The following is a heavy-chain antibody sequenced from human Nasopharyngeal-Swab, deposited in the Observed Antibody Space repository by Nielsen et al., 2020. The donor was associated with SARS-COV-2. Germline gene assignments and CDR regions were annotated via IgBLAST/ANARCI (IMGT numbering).Heavy chain of an antibody. J-gene: IGHJ4*02. Sequence: SETLSLTCTVSGGTVSGGSISSYYWSWIRQPAGKGLEWIGRIYTSGSTNYNPSLKSRVTMSVDTSKNQFSLKLSSVTAADTAVYYCAASRDLGSTRKLDYWGQGTLVTVSS. CDR1: GGSISSYY. V-gene: IGHV4-4*07. CDR2: IYTSGST. D-gene: IGHD2-2*01. CDR3: AASRDLGSTRKLDY.